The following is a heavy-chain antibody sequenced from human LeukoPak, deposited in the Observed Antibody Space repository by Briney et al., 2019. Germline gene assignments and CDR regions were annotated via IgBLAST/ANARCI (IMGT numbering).Heavy chain of an antibody. Sequence: SETLSLTCAVYGGSFSGYYWSWIRQHPGKGLEWIGYIYYSGSTYYNPSLKSRVTISVDTSKNQFSLKLSSVTAADTAVYYCARLDVAAAVVSWGQGTLVTVSS. D-gene: IGHD6-13*01. J-gene: IGHJ4*02. CDR1: GGSFSGYY. CDR2: IYYSGST. CDR3: ARLDVAAAVVS. V-gene: IGHV4-31*11.